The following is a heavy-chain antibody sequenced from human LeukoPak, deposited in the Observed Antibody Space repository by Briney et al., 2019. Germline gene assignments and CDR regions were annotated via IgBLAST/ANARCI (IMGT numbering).Heavy chain of an antibody. CDR3: ARGGKATVVTM. D-gene: IGHD4-23*01. V-gene: IGHV4-4*07. J-gene: IGHJ4*02. CDR2: VFSSGNT. CDR1: GGSINSYY. Sequence: SETLSLTCTVSGGSINSYYWSWIRQPAGKGLELIGRVFSSGNTNYNPSLKSRVSMSVDTSKNQFSLKLTSVTAADTAVYYCARGGKATVVTMWGQGILVPVSS.